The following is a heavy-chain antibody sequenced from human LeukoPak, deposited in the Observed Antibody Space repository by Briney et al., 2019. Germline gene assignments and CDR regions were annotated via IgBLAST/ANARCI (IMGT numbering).Heavy chain of an antibody. CDR2: INHSGST. CDR1: GGSFSGYY. D-gene: IGHD4-11*01. J-gene: IGHJ5*02. Sequence: SETLSLTCAVYGGSFSGYYWSWLRQPPGKGLEWIGEINHSGSTNYNPSLKSRVTISVDTSKNQFSLKLSSVTAADTAVYYCARGPRTVTTVLVWFDPWGQGTLVTVSS. CDR3: ARGPRTVTTVLVWFDP. V-gene: IGHV4-34*01.